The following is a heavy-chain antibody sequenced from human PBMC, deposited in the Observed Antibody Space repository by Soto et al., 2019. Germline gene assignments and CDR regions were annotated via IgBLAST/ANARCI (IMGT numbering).Heavy chain of an antibody. Sequence: QVQLQESGPGLVKPSETLSLTCTVSGGSIRSYDWSWIRQPPGKGLEWIGYIYYSGSTNYSPSLKSRVAISVDTSKNQFSLKLSPVTAADTAVYYCARRYGSCFDYWGQGTLVTVSS. CDR3: ARRYGSCFDY. D-gene: IGHD5-18*01. J-gene: IGHJ4*02. CDR2: IYYSGST. CDR1: GGSIRSYD. V-gene: IGHV4-59*08.